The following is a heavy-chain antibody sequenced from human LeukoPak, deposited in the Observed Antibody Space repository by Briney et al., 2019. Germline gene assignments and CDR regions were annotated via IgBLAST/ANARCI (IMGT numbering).Heavy chain of an antibody. CDR2: INHSGST. V-gene: IGHV4-34*01. CDR1: GGSFSGYY. Sequence: PSETLSLTCAVYGGSFSGYYWSWIRQPPGKGLEWIGEINHSGSTNYNPSLKSRVTISVDTSKNQFSLTLSSVTAADTAVYYCASTIFGVVIITPDGAFDIWGQGTMVTVSS. CDR3: ASTIFGVVIITPDGAFDI. J-gene: IGHJ3*02. D-gene: IGHD3-3*01.